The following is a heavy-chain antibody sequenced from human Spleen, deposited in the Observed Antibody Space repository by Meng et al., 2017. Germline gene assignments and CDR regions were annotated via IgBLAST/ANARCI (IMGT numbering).Heavy chain of an antibody. D-gene: IGHD1-26*01. V-gene: IGHV4-4*02. J-gene: IGHJ4*02. CDR3: ASNDLGARRGFGY. CDR1: GGSFSSSNW. CDR2: IYHSGST. Sequence: QRLRQGSGPGRGQPSGTLPVTCAISGGSFSSSNWWSWVRQPPGKGLEWIGEIYHSGSTNYNPSLKSRVTISVDKSKNQFSLKLSSVTAADTAVYYCASNDLGARRGFGYWGQGTLVTVSS.